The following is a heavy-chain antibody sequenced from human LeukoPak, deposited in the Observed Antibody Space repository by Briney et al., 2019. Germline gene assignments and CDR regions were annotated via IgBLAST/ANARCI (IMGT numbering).Heavy chain of an antibody. CDR3: ATGNYYDSRGYYTFGH. J-gene: IGHJ4*02. V-gene: IGHV3-74*01. CDR1: GFAFNKYW. CDR2: INGDGSTT. D-gene: IGHD3-22*01. Sequence: GGSLRLSCAASGFAFNKYWMHWVRQTPGKGLVWVSRINGDGSTTSYADSVRGGFTISRDNAKNTLYLQMSSLRAEDTAVYYCATGNYYDSRGYYTFGHWGQGTLVTVSS.